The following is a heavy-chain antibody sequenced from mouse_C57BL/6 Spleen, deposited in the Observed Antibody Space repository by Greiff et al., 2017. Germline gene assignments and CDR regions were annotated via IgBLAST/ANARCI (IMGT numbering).Heavy chain of an antibody. J-gene: IGHJ1*03. CDR1: GFSFNTYA. CDR3: VRHDSNYAWYFDV. Sequence: DVHLVESGGGLVQPKGSLKLSCAASGFSFNTYAMNWVRQAPGKGLEWVARIRSKSNNYATYYADSVKDRFTISRDDSESMLYLQMNNLKTEDTAMYYCVRHDSNYAWYFDVWGTGTTVTVSS. V-gene: IGHV10-1*01. D-gene: IGHD2-5*01. CDR2: IRSKSNNYAT.